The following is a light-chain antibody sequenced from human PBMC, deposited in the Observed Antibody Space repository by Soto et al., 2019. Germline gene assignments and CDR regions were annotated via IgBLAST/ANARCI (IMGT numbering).Light chain of an antibody. CDR3: SSYTSSTRGVL. CDR1: SSDVGGYNY. J-gene: IGLJ2*01. Sequence: QSALTQPASVSGSPGQSITISCTGTSSDVGGYNYVSWYQQYPGKAPKLMIYEVTNRPSGVSNRFSGSKSGNTASLTISGLQAEDEADYYCSSYTSSTRGVLFGGGTKLTV. V-gene: IGLV2-14*01. CDR2: EVT.